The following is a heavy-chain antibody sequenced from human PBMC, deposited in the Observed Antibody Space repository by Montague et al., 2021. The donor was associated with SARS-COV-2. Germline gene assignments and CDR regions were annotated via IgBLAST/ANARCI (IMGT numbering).Heavy chain of an antibody. V-gene: IGHV4-61*02. J-gene: IGHJ4*02. CDR2: IHTSGST. CDR3: AKEGGKMVFDQ. D-gene: IGHD2-8*01. CDR1: GGSISSGSYY. Sequence: TLSLTCSVSGGSISSGSYYWTWIRQPAGKGLEWIGRIHTSGSTNYNPSLKSRVTISADTSKNQFSLRLSSVTASDTAVYYCAKEGGKMVFDQWGQGTLVTVSS.